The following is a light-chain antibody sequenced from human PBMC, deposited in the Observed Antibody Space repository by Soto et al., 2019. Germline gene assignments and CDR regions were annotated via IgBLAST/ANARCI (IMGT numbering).Light chain of an antibody. CDR3: SSSTSSSTMV. CDR2: DVS. J-gene: IGLJ2*01. CDR1: SSDVGGYNY. V-gene: IGLV2-14*01. Sequence: QPASVSGSPGQSITISCTGTSSDVGGYNYVSWYQQHPGKAPNLMIYDVSNRPSGVSNRFSGSQSGNTASLTISGLQAEDEADYYFSSSTSSSTMVFGGGTKLTVL.